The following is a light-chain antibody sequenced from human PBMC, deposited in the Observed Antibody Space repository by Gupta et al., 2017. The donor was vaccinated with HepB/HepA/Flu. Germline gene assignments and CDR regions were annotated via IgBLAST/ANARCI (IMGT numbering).Light chain of an antibody. CDR1: STDVGRYNL. CDR3: CTFAGSDTHVI. Sequence: ALTQPASVSGSPAQPITISCTGTSTDVGRYNLVSWYQQFPGKAPKLMIYEVNRRPSGVSNRFSGSKSGNTASLTISGLQAEDEAEYYCCTFAGSDTHVIFGGGTKLTVL. J-gene: IGLJ2*01. CDR2: EVN. V-gene: IGLV2-23*02.